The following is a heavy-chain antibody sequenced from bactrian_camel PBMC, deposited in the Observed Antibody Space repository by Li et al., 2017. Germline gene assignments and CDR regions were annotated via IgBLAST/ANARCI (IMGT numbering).Heavy chain of an antibody. V-gene: IGHV3S31*01. J-gene: IGHJ4*01. D-gene: IGHD3*01. Sequence: VQLVESGGGLVQPGGSLRLSCAASGFAFSSYTMTWVRRAPGKGLEWVSAINSASGVIYYSDSVLGRFTISRDNAKNTLYLQLNSLKTEDTGLYYCVTAVYDYWGQGTQVTDS. CDR1: GFAFSSYT. CDR2: INSASGVI. CDR3: VTAVYDY.